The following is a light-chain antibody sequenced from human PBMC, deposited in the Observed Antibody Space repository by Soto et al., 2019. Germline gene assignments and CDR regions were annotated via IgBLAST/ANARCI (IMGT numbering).Light chain of an antibody. CDR3: QSYDSSLSGYV. J-gene: IGLJ1*01. CDR2: GNN. V-gene: IGLV1-40*01. CDR1: SANIGAAYN. Sequence: QALVTQPPSVSGAPGQRVTISCTGSSANIGAAYNVDWYQQLPGTAPKLLIYGNNNRPSGVPARFSGSKSGTSASLAIAGLQAEDEGDYYCQSYDSSLSGYVFGTGTKLTVL.